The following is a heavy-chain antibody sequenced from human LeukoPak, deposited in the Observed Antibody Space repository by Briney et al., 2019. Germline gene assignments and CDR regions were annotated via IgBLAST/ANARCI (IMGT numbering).Heavy chain of an antibody. V-gene: IGHV3-74*01. CDR1: GFTFSRYY. D-gene: IGHD4-23*01. Sequence: PGGSLRLSCAASGFTFSRYYMDWVRQAPGKGLVWVSRINSDGSSTTYADSVKGRFSISRDDSKNTMYLEMTSLRVEDTALYFCAKRGGNSRGTYFDYWGHGILVTVSA. CDR2: INSDGSST. CDR3: AKRGGNSRGTYFDY. J-gene: IGHJ4*01.